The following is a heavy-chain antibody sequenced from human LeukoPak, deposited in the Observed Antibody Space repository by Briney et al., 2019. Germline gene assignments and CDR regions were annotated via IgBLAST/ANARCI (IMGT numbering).Heavy chain of an antibody. Sequence: GASVKVSCKASGGTFSSYAISWVRQAPGQGLEWMGWINPNSGGTNYAQKFQGWVTMTRDTSISTAYMELSRLRSDDTAVYYCARGRVYPLDYWGQGTLVTVSS. CDR3: ARGRVYPLDY. CDR1: GGTFSSYA. V-gene: IGHV1-2*04. CDR2: INPNSGGT. J-gene: IGHJ4*02. D-gene: IGHD2-8*01.